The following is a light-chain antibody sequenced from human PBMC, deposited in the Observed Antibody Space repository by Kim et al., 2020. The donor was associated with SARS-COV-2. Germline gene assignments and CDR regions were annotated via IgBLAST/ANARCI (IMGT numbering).Light chain of an antibody. CDR3: QQYEEWPLT. CDR1: QSVTNK. V-gene: IGKV3-15*01. Sequence: IVMTQSPSTLSLSPGDRATLSCRASQSVTNKLAWYQQKPGQAPTLLIYGVSSRATGIPARFSGSGSGTEFTLTISSLQSEDFTVYYCQQYEEWPLTFGGGTKVDIK. CDR2: GVS. J-gene: IGKJ4*01.